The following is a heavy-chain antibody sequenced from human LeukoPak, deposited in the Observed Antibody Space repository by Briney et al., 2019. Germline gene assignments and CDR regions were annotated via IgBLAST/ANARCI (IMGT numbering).Heavy chain of an antibody. CDR2: ILYSGTTT. Sequence: SETLSLTCTVSGGSISPYYWSWIRQTPGKGLEWIGYILYSGTTTNYNPSLKSRVTISADTSKNQFSLKLSSVTAADTAVYYCARVGDWNDLVYWGQGTLVTVSS. CDR1: GGSISPYY. J-gene: IGHJ4*02. CDR3: ARVGDWNDLVY. D-gene: IGHD1-1*01. V-gene: IGHV4-59*01.